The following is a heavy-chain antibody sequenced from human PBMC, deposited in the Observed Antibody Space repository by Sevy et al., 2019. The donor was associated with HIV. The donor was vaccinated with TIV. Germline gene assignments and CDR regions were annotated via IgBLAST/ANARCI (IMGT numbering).Heavy chain of an antibody. Sequence: SETLSLTCTVSGGSISTNSYYWGWIRQPPGKGLELIGSIYYNGYTYYNPSLKSRVTISVDTSKNQFSLMLISVTAADTAVYYCGRHGGGDYHTYFDYWGQGTLVTVSS. CDR3: GRHGGGDYHTYFDY. V-gene: IGHV4-39*01. CDR1: GGSISTNSYY. D-gene: IGHD4-17*01. CDR2: IYYNGYT. J-gene: IGHJ4*02.